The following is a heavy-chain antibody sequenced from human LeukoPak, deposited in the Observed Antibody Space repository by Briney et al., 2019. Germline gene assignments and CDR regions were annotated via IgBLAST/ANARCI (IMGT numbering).Heavy chain of an antibody. J-gene: IGHJ4*02. D-gene: IGHD3-22*01. V-gene: IGHV3-73*01. Sequence: GGSLKLSCATSGFTFSGSAIHRVRQASGKGLEWVGRIRSKANSYATTDAASVKGRFTISRDDSKNTAYLQMNSLKTEDTAVYYCTRPSYDSSVSGVVYWGQGTLATVSS. CDR3: TRPSYDSSVSGVVY. CDR1: GFTFSGSA. CDR2: IRSKANSYAT.